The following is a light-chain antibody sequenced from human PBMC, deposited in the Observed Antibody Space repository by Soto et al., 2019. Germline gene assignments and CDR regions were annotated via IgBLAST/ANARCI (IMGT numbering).Light chain of an antibody. CDR1: QSVSSN. J-gene: IGKJ4*01. Sequence: EIVMTQSPATLSVSPGERATLSCRASQSVSSNLAWYQQKPGQAPRLLIYGASTRATGIPARFSGSGSGTEFTLTISSLQSEDFAVYYCQQYNNWPLLGGGTKVEIK. V-gene: IGKV3D-15*01. CDR3: QQYNNWPL. CDR2: GAS.